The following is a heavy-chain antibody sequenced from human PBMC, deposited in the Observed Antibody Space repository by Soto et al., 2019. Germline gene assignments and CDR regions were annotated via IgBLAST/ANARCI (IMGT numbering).Heavy chain of an antibody. Sequence: AASVKVSCKASGYTFTSYAMHWVRQAQGQRLEWMGWINAGNGNTKYSQKFQGRVTITRDTSASTAYMELSSLRSEDTAVYYCARDWLIAAAKNWFDPWGQGTLVTVSS. D-gene: IGHD6-13*01. J-gene: IGHJ5*02. CDR2: INAGNGNT. CDR1: GYTFTSYA. V-gene: IGHV1-3*01. CDR3: ARDWLIAAAKNWFDP.